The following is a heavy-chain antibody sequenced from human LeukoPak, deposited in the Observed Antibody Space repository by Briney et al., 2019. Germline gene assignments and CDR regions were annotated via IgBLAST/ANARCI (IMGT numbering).Heavy chain of an antibody. CDR3: ARAAAVAGTSYTFDI. V-gene: IGHV4-59*01. J-gene: IGHJ3*02. CDR1: RGPISSYY. Sequence: PSETLSLTCTVSRGPISSYYWSWIRQPPGKGLEWIGYIYYSGSTDYNPSLKSRVTISVDTSKNQFSLKLSSMTAADTAVYYCARAAAVAGTSYTFDIWGPGTVVTVSS. CDR2: IYYSGST. D-gene: IGHD6-19*01.